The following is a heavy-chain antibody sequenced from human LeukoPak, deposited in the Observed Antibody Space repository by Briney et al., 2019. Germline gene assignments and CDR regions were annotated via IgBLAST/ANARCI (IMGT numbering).Heavy chain of an antibody. CDR1: GFTFSGSA. CDR3: SSGGYCTSTSCYGEN. J-gene: IGHJ4*02. D-gene: IGHD2-2*01. CDR2: IRSKANSYAT. V-gene: IGHV3-73*01. Sequence: GGSLKLSCAASGFTFSGSAMHWVRQASGKGLEWVGRIRSKANSYATAYAASVKGRFTISRDDSKNTAYLQMNSLKTEDTAVYYCSSGGYCTSTSCYGENWGQGTLVTVSS.